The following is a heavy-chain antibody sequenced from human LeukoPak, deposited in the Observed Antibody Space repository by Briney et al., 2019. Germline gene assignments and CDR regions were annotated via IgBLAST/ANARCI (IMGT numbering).Heavy chain of an antibody. Sequence: PSETLSLTCTVSGGSVSSGSYYWSWIRQPPGKGLEWIGYIYYSGSTNYNPSLKSRVTISVDTSKNQFSLKLSSVTAADTAVYYCARDGTLHAFDIRGQGTMVTVSS. V-gene: IGHV4-61*01. CDR1: GGSVSSGSYY. CDR2: IYYSGST. CDR3: ARDGTLHAFDI. D-gene: IGHD1-26*01. J-gene: IGHJ3*02.